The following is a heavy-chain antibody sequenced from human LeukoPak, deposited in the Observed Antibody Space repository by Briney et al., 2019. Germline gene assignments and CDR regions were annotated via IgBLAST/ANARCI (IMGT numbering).Heavy chain of an antibody. J-gene: IGHJ5*02. D-gene: IGHD3-22*01. Sequence: PGGSLRLSCAASGFTFSSYSMNSVRQAPGKGLEWVSSISSSSSYIYYADSVKGRFTISRDNAKNSLYLQMNSLRAEDTAVYYCARGPGSSGYYYWFDPWGQGTLVTVSS. CDR2: ISSSSSYI. CDR3: ARGPGSSGYYYWFDP. CDR1: GFTFSSYS. V-gene: IGHV3-21*01.